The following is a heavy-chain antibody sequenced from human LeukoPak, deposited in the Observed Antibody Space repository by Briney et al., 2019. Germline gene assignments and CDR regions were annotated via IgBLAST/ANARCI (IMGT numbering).Heavy chain of an antibody. D-gene: IGHD3-3*01. V-gene: IGHV1-69-2*01. CDR1: GYTFTDYY. J-gene: IGHJ4*02. CDR3: ARAGDFWSGRYFDY. Sequence: ASVKVSCKVSGYTFTDYYMHWVQQAPGKGLEWMGLIDPEDGETIYAEKFQGRVTITADESTSTAYMELSSLRSEDTAVYYCARAGDFWSGRYFDYWGQGTLVTVSS. CDR2: IDPEDGET.